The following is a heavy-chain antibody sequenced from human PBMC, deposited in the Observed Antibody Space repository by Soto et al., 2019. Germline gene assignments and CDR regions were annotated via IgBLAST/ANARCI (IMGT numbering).Heavy chain of an antibody. D-gene: IGHD3-3*01. CDR2: ISYRGST. J-gene: IGHJ3*02. V-gene: IGHV4-31*03. CDR3: ARTSIFGVVLNAFDI. CDR1: GGSFSGGVYY. Sequence: QVQLQESGPGLVKPSQTLSLTCPVPGGSFSGGVYYWSWIRQHPGKGLEGMGYISYRGSTKYKPSLQSRITVSIDTSKNQFSLGLTSVTAADTAIYFCARTSIFGVVLNAFDIWGQGTLVTVSS.